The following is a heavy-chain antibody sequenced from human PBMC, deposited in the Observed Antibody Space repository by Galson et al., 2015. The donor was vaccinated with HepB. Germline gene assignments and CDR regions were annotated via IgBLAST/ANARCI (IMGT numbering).Heavy chain of an antibody. CDR2: ISNSGST. J-gene: IGHJ4*02. CDR1: GDSISSSRYY. D-gene: IGHD6-13*01. Sequence: SLTCTVSGDSISSSRYYWGWIRQTPGKGLEWIGSISNSGSTDYNPALTSRVTISVDTSKQQLSLRLNSVTATDTAVYYCARDSNNRSWFFYWGQGTLVTVSS. CDR3: ARDSNNRSWFFY. V-gene: IGHV4-39*07.